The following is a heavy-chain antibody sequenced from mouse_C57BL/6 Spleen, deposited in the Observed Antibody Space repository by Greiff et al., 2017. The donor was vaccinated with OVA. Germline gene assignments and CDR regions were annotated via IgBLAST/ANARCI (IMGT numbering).Heavy chain of an antibody. D-gene: IGHD2-3*01. J-gene: IGHJ2*01. CDR1: GYAFSSSW. CDR2: IYPGAGDT. Sequence: QVQLKESGPELVKPGASVKISCKASGYAFSSSWMNWVKQRPGTGLEWIGRIYPGAGDTNYNGKFKGKATLTADKSSSTAYMQLSSLTSEDSAVYFCARWGYYEGYWGQGTTLTVSS. V-gene: IGHV1-82*01. CDR3: ARWGYYEGY.